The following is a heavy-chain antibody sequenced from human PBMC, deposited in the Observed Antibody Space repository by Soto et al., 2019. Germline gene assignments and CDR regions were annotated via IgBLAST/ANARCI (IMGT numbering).Heavy chain of an antibody. CDR1: VFSFRHYG. V-gene: IGHV1-18*03. CDR3: ASRSGQLPYYFDY. CDR2: ISASKGNT. D-gene: IGHD6-6*01. J-gene: IGHJ4*02. Sequence: SGKVCCKSSVFSFRHYGITTVGQAPGQGLEWMGWISASKGNTNYAQKFQGRVTMTTDTSTSTTYMEMRSLRSDDMAVYYCASRSGQLPYYFDYWGQGTQVT.